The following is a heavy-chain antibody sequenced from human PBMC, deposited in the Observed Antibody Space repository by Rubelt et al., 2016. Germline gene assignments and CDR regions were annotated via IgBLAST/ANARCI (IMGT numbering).Heavy chain of an antibody. CDR3: ARDGVFSSGWYYFDY. CDR2: ISAYNGNT. D-gene: IGHD6-19*01. J-gene: IGHJ4*02. Sequence: QVQLVQSGAEVKKPGASVKVSCKASGYTFTSYGISWVRQAPGQGLERMGWISAYNGNTNYAQKLQGRVTMTTDTSTSTVYMELRSRGSDETAVYYVARDGVFSSGWYYFDYWGQGTLVTVSS. CDR1: GYTFTSYG. V-gene: IGHV1-18*01.